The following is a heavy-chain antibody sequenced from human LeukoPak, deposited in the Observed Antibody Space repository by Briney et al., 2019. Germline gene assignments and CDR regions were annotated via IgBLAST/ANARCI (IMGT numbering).Heavy chain of an antibody. CDR3: ARDSVLWLGESRDFDY. V-gene: IGHV1-18*01. J-gene: IGHJ4*02. D-gene: IGHD3-10*01. CDR2: ISAYNGNT. Sequence: ASVKVSCKASGYTFTSYGISWVRQAPGQGLEWMGWISAYNGNTNYAQKLQGRVTITTDTSTSTAYMELRSLRSDDTAVYYCARDSVLWLGESRDFDYWGQGTLVTVSS. CDR1: GYTFTSYG.